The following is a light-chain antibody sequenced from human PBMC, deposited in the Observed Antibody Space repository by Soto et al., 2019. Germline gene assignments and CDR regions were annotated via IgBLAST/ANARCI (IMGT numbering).Light chain of an antibody. J-gene: IGLJ1*01. CDR3: CSYAGSTYV. V-gene: IGLV2-23*01. CDR1: SSDVGSIDV. CDR2: AGN. Sequence: QSVLTQPASVSGSPGQSITISCTGTSSDVGSIDVVSWYQQHPGKAPTLIIYAGNRRPSGVSSRFSGSQSDNTPSLTISGLQAEDEADYYCCSYAGSTYVFGSGTKVTVL.